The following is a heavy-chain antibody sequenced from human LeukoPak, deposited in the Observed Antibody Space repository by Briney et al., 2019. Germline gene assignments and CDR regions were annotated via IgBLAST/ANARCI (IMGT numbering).Heavy chain of an antibody. J-gene: IGHJ4*02. CDR2: IKQDGTEK. Sequence: PGGSLRLSCVASGFTFSNFWMSWVRQAPGKGLEWVANIKQDGTEKYYVDSVKGRFTVSRDNAKNSLYLQMNSLRAEDTAVYYCARAIDYGYPGGYWGRGTLVTVSS. D-gene: IGHD4-17*01. V-gene: IGHV3-7*01. CDR1: GFTFSNFW. CDR3: ARAIDYGYPGGY.